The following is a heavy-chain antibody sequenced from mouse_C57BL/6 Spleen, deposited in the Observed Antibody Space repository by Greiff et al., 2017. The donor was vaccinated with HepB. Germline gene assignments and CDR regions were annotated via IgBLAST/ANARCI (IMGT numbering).Heavy chain of an antibody. D-gene: IGHD2-1*01. J-gene: IGHJ3*01. Sequence: VQRVESGAELAKPGASVKLSCKASGYTFTSYWMHWVKQRPGQGLEWIGYINPSSGYTKYNQKFKDKATLTADKSSSTAYMQLSSLTYEDSAVYYCANGAYGNPWFAYWGQGTLVTVSA. CDR3: ANGAYGNPWFAY. CDR2: INPSSGYT. V-gene: IGHV1-7*01. CDR1: GYTFTSYW.